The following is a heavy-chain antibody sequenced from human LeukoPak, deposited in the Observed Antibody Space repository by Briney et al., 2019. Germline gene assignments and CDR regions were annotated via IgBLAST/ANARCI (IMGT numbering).Heavy chain of an antibody. J-gene: IGHJ5*02. CDR1: GGSFSGYY. CDR3: ARGTNCSGGSCYPGPRNWFDP. D-gene: IGHD2-15*01. CDR2: INHSEST. Sequence: SETLSLTCAVYGGSFSGYYWSWIRQPPGKGLEWIGEINHSESTNYNPSLKSRVTISVDTSKNQFSLKLSSVTAADTAVYYCARGTNCSGGSCYPGPRNWFDPWGQGTLVTVSS. V-gene: IGHV4-34*01.